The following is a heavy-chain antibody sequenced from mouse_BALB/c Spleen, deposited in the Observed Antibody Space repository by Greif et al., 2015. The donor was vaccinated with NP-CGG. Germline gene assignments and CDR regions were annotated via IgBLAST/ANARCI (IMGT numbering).Heavy chain of an antibody. Sequence: VKLMESGAELVRPGVSVKISCKGSGYTFTDYAMHWVKQSHAKSLEWIGVISTYYGDASYNQKFKGKATMTVDKSSSTAYMELARLTSEDSAIYYCASGGGAMDYWGQGTSVTVSS. CDR2: ISTYYGDA. V-gene: IGHV1S137*01. J-gene: IGHJ4*01. CDR3: ASGGGAMDY. CDR1: GYTFTDYA.